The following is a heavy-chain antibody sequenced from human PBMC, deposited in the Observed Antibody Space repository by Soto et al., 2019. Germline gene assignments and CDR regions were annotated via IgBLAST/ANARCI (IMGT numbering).Heavy chain of an antibody. V-gene: IGHV5-51*01. J-gene: IGHJ4*02. CDR1: GYSFTSYW. CDR2: IYPGDSDT. Sequence: GESLKISCEGSGYSFTSYWIGWVRQMPGKGLEWMGIIYPGDSDTRYSPSFQGQVTFSADKSTSTAYLQWSSLKASDTAVYYCARRLHPSSSWYYFDYWGQGTLVTVSS. D-gene: IGHD6-13*01. CDR3: ARRLHPSSSWYYFDY.